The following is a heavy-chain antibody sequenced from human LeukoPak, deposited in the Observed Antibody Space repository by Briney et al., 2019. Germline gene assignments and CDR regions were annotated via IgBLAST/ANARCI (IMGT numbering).Heavy chain of an antibody. Sequence: GESLKISCKGSGYSFTSYWIGWVRQMPGKGLEWMGIIYPGDSDTRYSPSFQGQVTISADKSISTAYLQWSSLKASDTAMYYCARVNCSGGSCYEYFQHWGQGTLVTVSS. J-gene: IGHJ1*01. D-gene: IGHD2-15*01. V-gene: IGHV5-51*01. CDR3: ARVNCSGGSCYEYFQH. CDR1: GYSFTSYW. CDR2: IYPGDSDT.